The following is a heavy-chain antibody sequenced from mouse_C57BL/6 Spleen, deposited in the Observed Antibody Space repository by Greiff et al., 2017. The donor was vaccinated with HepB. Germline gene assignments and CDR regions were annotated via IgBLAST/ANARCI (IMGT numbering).Heavy chain of an antibody. J-gene: IGHJ3*01. Sequence: EVQLVESGGGLVQSGRSLRLSCATSGFTFSDFYMEWVRQAPGKGLEWIAASRNKANDYTTEYSASVKGRFIVSRDTSQSILYLQMNALRAEDTAIYYCARDASYYYGSSPFAYWGQGTLVTVSA. V-gene: IGHV7-1*01. CDR1: GFTFSDFY. D-gene: IGHD1-1*01. CDR3: ARDASYYYGSSPFAY. CDR2: SRNKANDYTT.